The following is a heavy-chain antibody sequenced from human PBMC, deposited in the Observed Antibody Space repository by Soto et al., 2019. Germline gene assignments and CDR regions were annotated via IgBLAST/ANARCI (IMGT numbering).Heavy chain of an antibody. J-gene: IGHJ5*02. CDR2: IYYSGST. CDR3: ARGFWGYYDSSGYPNWFDP. V-gene: IGHV4-61*01. D-gene: IGHD3-22*01. CDR1: CGSVSSGSYY. Sequence: SETLSLTCTVSCGSVSSGSYYWSWIRQPPGKGLEWIGYIYYSGSTNYNPSLKSRVTISVDTSKNQFSLKLSSVTAADTAVYYCARGFWGYYDSSGYPNWFDPWGQGTLVTVSS.